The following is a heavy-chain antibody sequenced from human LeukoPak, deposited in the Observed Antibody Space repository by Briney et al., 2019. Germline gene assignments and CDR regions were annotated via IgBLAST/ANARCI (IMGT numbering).Heavy chain of an antibody. V-gene: IGHV3-20*04. CDR3: AREQTGYYDSSGSFDY. Sequence: GGSLRLSCAASGFTFDDYGMSWVRQAPGKGLEWVSGINWNSGSTGYANSVKGRFTISRDNAKNSLYLQMNSLRAEDTAVYYCAREQTGYYDSSGSFDYWGQGTLVTVSS. CDR2: INWNSGST. J-gene: IGHJ4*02. CDR1: GFTFDDYG. D-gene: IGHD3-22*01.